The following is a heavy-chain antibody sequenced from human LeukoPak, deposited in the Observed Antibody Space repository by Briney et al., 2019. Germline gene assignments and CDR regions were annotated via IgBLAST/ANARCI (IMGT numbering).Heavy chain of an antibody. CDR1: GFTLSSYA. CDR2: ISGSGGST. D-gene: IGHD6-13*01. Sequence: GGSLRLSCAASGFTLSSYAMNWVRQAPGKGLEWVSAISGSGGSTYYADSVKGRFTISRDNSKNTLYLQMNSLRAEDTAVYYCAKLVGYSSSCLDPWGQGTLVTVSS. CDR3: AKLVGYSSSCLDP. J-gene: IGHJ5*02. V-gene: IGHV3-23*01.